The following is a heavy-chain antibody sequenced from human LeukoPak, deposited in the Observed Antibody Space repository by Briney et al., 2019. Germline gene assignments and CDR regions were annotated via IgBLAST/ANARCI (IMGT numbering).Heavy chain of an antibody. CDR1: GFTFSSHA. CDR2: ISGSGGST. V-gene: IGHV3-23*01. Sequence: GGSLRLSCAASGFTFSSHAMSWVRQAPGKGLEWVTAISGSGGSTYYADSVKGRFTISRDNSKNTVYLQMNSLSAEDTAVYYCAKRRSESYNYYYMDVWGKGTTVTVSS. CDR3: AKRRSESYNYYYMDV. D-gene: IGHD3-10*01. J-gene: IGHJ6*03.